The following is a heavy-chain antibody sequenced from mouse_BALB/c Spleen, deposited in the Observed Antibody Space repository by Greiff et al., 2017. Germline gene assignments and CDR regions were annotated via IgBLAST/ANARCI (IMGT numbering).Heavy chain of an antibody. CDR3: ARETLYYYAMDY. V-gene: IGHV5-17*02. Sequence: EVMLVESGGGLVQPGGSRKLSCAASGFTFSSFGMHWVRQAPEKGLEWVAYISSGSSTIYYADTVKGRFTISRDNPKNTLFLQMTSLRSEDTAMYYCARETLYYYAMDYWGQGTSVTVSS. J-gene: IGHJ4*01. CDR2: ISSGSSTI. CDR1: GFTFSSFG. D-gene: IGHD6-1*01.